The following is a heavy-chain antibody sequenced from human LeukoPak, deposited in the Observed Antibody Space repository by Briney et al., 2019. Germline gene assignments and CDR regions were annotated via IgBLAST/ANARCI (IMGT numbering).Heavy chain of an antibody. CDR2: ISGSGGST. CDR1: GFTFSTYW. V-gene: IGHV3-23*01. D-gene: IGHD3-22*01. Sequence: PGGSLRLSCSASGFTFSTYWMSWVRQAPGKGLEWVSAISGSGGSTYYADSVKGRFTISRDNSKNTLYLQMNSLRAEDTAVYYCASHRRVGYYDSSGYLAYWGQGTLVTVSS. CDR3: ASHRRVGYYDSSGYLAY. J-gene: IGHJ4*02.